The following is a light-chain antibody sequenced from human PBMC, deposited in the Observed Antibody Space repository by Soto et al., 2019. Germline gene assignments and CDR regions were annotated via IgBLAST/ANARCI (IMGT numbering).Light chain of an antibody. CDR3: QQTDTIPYT. V-gene: IGKV1-39*01. J-gene: IGKJ2*01. Sequence: DIQMTQSPSSLSASVGDRVTITCRASQSISSWLNWYQQKPGKAPNLLIYGASSLQSGVPSRFSGSRSGTDFTLTISSLQPEDLVTYYCQQTDTIPYTFGQGTNLEIK. CDR1: QSISSW. CDR2: GAS.